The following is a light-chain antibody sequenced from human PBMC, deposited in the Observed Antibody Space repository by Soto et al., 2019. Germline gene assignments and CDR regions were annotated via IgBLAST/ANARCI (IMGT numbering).Light chain of an antibody. CDR1: QSVSSY. CDR3: QQRSNWPPVFT. J-gene: IGKJ3*01. CDR2: DAS. Sequence: EIVLTQSPATLSLSPGERATLSRRASQSVSSYLAWYQQKPGQAPRLLIYDASSRATGIPARFSGSGSGTDFTLTISSLEPEDFAVYYCQQRSNWPPVFTFGPGTKVDIK. V-gene: IGKV3-11*01.